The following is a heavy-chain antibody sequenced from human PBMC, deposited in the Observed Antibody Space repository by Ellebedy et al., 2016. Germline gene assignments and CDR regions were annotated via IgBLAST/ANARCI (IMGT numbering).Heavy chain of an antibody. D-gene: IGHD4-17*01. CDR1: GFTFSSYA. CDR3: AKDQYGDYVVYFDY. J-gene: IGHJ4*02. CDR2: ISGSGGST. Sequence: GGSLRLSCAASGFTFSSYAMSWVRQAPGKGLEWVSGISGSGGSTYYADSVKGRFTISRDNSKNTLYLQMNSLRAEDTAVYYCAKDQYGDYVVYFDYWGQGTLVTVSS. V-gene: IGHV3-23*01.